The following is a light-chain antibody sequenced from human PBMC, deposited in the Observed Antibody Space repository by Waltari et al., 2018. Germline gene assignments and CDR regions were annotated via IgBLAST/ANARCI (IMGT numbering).Light chain of an antibody. Sequence: DIQMTQSPSSLSASVGDRVTTTCQANQDISKYLNWYQQKPRKAPKLLIHEASNLETGVPSRFSGRGSGADFTFTISNLQPEDIATYYCQQYDNPSYTFGQGTKLEIK. CDR3: QQYDNPSYT. CDR2: EAS. V-gene: IGKV1-33*01. J-gene: IGKJ2*01. CDR1: QDISKY.